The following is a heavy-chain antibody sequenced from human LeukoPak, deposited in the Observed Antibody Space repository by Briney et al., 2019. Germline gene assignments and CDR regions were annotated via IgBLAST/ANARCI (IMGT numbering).Heavy chain of an antibody. Sequence: GGSLRLSCEASGFTFADFWIHWVRQAPGEGLVWVSHVNSDGTTTTCADSVKGRFTVSRGNAKNTVYLQMNSLRIEDTAIYHCAAFTMDARGDYWGQGTLVTASS. J-gene: IGHJ4*02. V-gene: IGHV3-74*01. CDR3: AAFTMDARGDY. D-gene: IGHD3-10*01. CDR1: GFTFADFW. CDR2: VNSDGTTT.